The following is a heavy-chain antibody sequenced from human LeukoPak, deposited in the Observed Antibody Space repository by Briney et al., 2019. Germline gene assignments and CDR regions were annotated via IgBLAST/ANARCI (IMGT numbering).Heavy chain of an antibody. CDR3: ARAYSSSSWVKYYFDY. CDR1: GFTFSSYS. V-gene: IGHV3-21*01. Sequence: GGSLRLSCAPSGFTFSSYSMTWVRQAPGKGLEWVSSISSSSSYIYYADSVKGRFTISRDNAKNSLYLQMNSLRAEDTPVYYCARAYSSSSWVKYYFDYWGQGTLVTVSS. CDR2: ISSSSSYI. J-gene: IGHJ4*02. D-gene: IGHD6-6*01.